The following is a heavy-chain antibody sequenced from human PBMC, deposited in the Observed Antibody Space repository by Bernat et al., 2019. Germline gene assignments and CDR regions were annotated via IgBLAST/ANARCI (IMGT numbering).Heavy chain of an antibody. CDR1: GFTVSSNY. J-gene: IGHJ4*02. Sequence: EVQLVETGGGLIQPGGSLRLSCAASGFTVSSNYMSWVRQAPGKGLEWVSVIYSGGSTYYADSVKCRFTISRDNSKNTLYLQMNSLRAEDTAVYYCARDDTTVTGYYWGQGTLVTVSS. D-gene: IGHD4-17*01. CDR2: IYSGGST. V-gene: IGHV3-53*02. CDR3: ARDDTTVTGYY.